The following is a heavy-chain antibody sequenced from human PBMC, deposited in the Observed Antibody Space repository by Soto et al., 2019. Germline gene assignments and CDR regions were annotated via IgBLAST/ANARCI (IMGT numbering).Heavy chain of an antibody. Sequence: PGGSLRLSCAASGFTFSSYSMNWVRQAPGKGLEWVSSISSSSSYIYYADSVKGRFTISRDNAKNSLYLQMNSLRAEDTAVYYCARASLGYCSSTSCYYYYYGMDVWGQGTTVTVSS. CDR1: GFTFSSYS. CDR3: ARASLGYCSSTSCYYYYYGMDV. CDR2: ISSSSSYI. D-gene: IGHD2-2*01. J-gene: IGHJ6*02. V-gene: IGHV3-21*01.